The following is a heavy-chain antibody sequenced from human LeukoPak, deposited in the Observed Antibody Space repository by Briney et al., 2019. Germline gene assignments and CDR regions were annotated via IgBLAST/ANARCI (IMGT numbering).Heavy chain of an antibody. D-gene: IGHD3-10*01. CDR2: ISGSGSYI. V-gene: IGHV3-21*06. CDR1: GVTFGTYW. CDR3: VRERFHGSGAPKFDF. J-gene: IGHJ4*02. Sequence: PGGSLRLSCAASGVTFGTYWMNWVRQAPGKGLEWVSWISGSGSYIYYADSLRGRFTISRDNAKNSLILQVNSLRAEDTAVYYCVRERFHGSGAPKFDFWGQGTLVTVSS.